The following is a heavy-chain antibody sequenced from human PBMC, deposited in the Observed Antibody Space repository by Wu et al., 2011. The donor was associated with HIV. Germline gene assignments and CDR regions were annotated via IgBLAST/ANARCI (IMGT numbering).Heavy chain of an antibody. V-gene: IGHV1-8*02. CDR2: MNPNSGNT. Sequence: QVQLVQSGAEVKKPGASVKVSCRASGYTFTSYDINWVRQATGQGLEWMGWMNPNSGNTGYAQKFQGRVTMTRNTSISTAYMELSSLRSEDTAVYYCARVPSWPAAIDXYYMTSGAKGPRSPSP. CDR3: ARVPSWPAAIDXYYMTS. J-gene: IGHJ6*03. CDR1: GYTFTSYD. D-gene: IGHD2-2*01.